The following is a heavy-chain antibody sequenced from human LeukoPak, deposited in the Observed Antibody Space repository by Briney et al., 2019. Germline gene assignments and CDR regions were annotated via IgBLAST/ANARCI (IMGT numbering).Heavy chain of an antibody. CDR3: ARVTYGSGTYGAFDY. Sequence: GGSLRLSCAASGFTFSSYAMTWVRQAPGKGLEWVSTISGSGDNTYYADSVKGRFTISRDNSKNTLYLQMNSLRAEDTAVYYCARVTYGSGTYGAFDYWGQGTLVTVSS. V-gene: IGHV3-23*01. J-gene: IGHJ4*02. CDR2: ISGSGDNT. CDR1: GFTFSSYA. D-gene: IGHD3-10*01.